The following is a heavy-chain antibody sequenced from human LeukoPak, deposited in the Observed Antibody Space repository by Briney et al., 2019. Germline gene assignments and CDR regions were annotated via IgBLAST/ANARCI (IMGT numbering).Heavy chain of an antibody. V-gene: IGHV1-46*01. CDR2: VNPSGGST. CDR1: GYTFTVYY. Sequence: GASVKVSCKASGYTFTVYYMHWVRQAPGQGLEWMGIVNPSGGSTTYARKFQGRVTMTRDTSTSTVYMELTSLRSEDTAVYYCARDLGSSGWYYYYGMDVWGQGTTVTVSS. CDR3: ARDLGSSGWYYYYGMDV. J-gene: IGHJ6*02. D-gene: IGHD6-25*01.